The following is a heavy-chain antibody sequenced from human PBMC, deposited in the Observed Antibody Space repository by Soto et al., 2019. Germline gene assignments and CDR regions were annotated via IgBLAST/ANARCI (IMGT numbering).Heavy chain of an antibody. D-gene: IGHD4-17*01. J-gene: IGHJ5*02. V-gene: IGHV4-30-4*01. CDR2: IYYSGST. CDR3: ARAKGLVTATTSWFDP. Sequence: QVQLQESGPGLVKPSQTLSLTCTVSGGSINSGDYYWSWIRQPPGKGLEWIGYIYYSGSTYYNPSLKSRVSISADTSKNQFSLKLSSVTAADTAVYYCARAKGLVTATTSWFDPWGQGTLVTVSS. CDR1: GGSINSGDYY.